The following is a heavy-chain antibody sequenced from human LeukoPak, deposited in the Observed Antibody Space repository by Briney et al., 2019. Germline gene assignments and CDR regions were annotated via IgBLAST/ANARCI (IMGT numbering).Heavy chain of an antibody. D-gene: IGHD4-17*01. Sequence: GGSLRLSCAAPGFTFNNYAMNWVRQAPGKGLEWVSSISGGGETTYYADSAKGRFTISRDNSLNTLYLQMNSLRAEDTAVYYCARDYADYVGYFFFDYWGQGTLVTVSS. CDR2: ISGGGETT. CDR3: ARDYADYVGYFFFDY. J-gene: IGHJ4*02. CDR1: GFTFNNYA. V-gene: IGHV3-23*01.